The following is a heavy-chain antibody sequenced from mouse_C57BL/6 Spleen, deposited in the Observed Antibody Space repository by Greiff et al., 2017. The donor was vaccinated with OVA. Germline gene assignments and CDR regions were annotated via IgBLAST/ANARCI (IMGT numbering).Heavy chain of an antibody. V-gene: IGHV14-4*01. CDR1: GFNIKDDY. Sequence: VQLKESGAELVRPGASVKLSCTASGFNIKDDYMHWVKQRPEQGLEWIGWIDPENGDTEYASKFQGKATITADTSSNTAYLQLSRLTSEDTAVYYCTPSRDYDAFAYWGQGTLVTVSA. J-gene: IGHJ3*01. D-gene: IGHD2-4*01. CDR3: TPSRDYDAFAY. CDR2: IDPENGDT.